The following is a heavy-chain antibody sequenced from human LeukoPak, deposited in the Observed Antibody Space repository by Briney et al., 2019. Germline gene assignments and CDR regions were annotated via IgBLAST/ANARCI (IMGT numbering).Heavy chain of an antibody. CDR3: ARPRGKDLPHYYCGMDV. Sequence: GGSLRLSCAASGFTFSSYSMNWVRQAPGKGLEWVSSISSSSSYIYYADSVKGRFTISRDNAKNSLYLQMNSLRAEDTAVYYCARPRGKDLPHYYCGMDVWGQGTTVTVSS. V-gene: IGHV3-21*01. J-gene: IGHJ6*02. D-gene: IGHD3-16*01. CDR2: ISSSSSYI. CDR1: GFTFSSYS.